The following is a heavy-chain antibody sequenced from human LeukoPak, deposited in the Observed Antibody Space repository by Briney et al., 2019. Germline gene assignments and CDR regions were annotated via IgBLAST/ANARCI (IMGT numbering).Heavy chain of an antibody. Sequence: NPGESLKISCKGSGYSFTSYWIGWVRQMPGKGLEWMGIIYPGDSDSRYSPSFQGQVTISADKSTTTAYLQWSSLKASDTAMYYCARHRGVVEPANLDYWGQGTLVTVSS. CDR1: GYSFTSYW. CDR2: IYPGDSDS. D-gene: IGHD2-15*01. V-gene: IGHV5-51*01. CDR3: ARHRGVVEPANLDY. J-gene: IGHJ4*02.